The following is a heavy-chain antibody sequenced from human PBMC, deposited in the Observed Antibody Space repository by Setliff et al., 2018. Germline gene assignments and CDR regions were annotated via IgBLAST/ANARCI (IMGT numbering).Heavy chain of an antibody. Sequence: SLRLSCAASGFTFKDYSMAWVRQVPGKGLEWVAAIIQGGTGVYADSVKGRSIISRDNSKNSFFLQMNNLRAEDTATYYCAKDRVNDGFWDFDSWGQGIVVTVSS. CDR3: AKDRVNDGFWDFDS. CDR2: IIQGGTG. V-gene: IGHV3-23*01. D-gene: IGHD1-26*01. J-gene: IGHJ4*02. CDR1: GFTFKDYS.